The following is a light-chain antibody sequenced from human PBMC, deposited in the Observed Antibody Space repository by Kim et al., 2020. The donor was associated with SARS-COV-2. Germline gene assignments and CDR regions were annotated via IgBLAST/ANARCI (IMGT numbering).Light chain of an antibody. J-gene: IGLJ2*01. CDR1: SSNSGAGYN. CDR2: GNS. V-gene: IGLV1-40*03. Sequence: QGVTLTCPGSSSNSGAGYNVLWYQQLPGTAPKLLIYGNSNRPSGVPDRFSGSKSGASASLAITGLQAEDEADYYCQSYDSSLSDVVFGGGTQLTVL. CDR3: QSYDSSLSDVV.